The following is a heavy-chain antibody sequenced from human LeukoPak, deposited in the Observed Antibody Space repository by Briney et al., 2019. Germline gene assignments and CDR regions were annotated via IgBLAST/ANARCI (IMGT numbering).Heavy chain of an antibody. CDR3: AKPYYYGTRSYMDY. CDR1: GCTFSSYG. Sequence: PGGSLRLTCAASGCTFSSYGMHWVRQAPGKGLEWVAVISYDGSNTYYADSVKGRFTISRDNSKNMLYLQMNSLRAEDTAVYYCAKPYYYGTRSYMDYWGQGTLVTVSS. V-gene: IGHV3-30*18. J-gene: IGHJ4*02. D-gene: IGHD3-10*01. CDR2: ISYDGSNT.